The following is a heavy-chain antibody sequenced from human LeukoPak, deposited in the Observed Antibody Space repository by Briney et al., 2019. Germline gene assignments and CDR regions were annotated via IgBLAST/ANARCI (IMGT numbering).Heavy chain of an antibody. Sequence: PGGSLRLSCAASAFTVSNNYMSWVRQAPGKELEWVSVIYSGGSTYYADSVKGRFTISRDNSKNTLYLQMNSLRAEDTAVYYCARRTAGDAFDIWGQGTMVTVSS. CDR3: ARRTAGDAFDI. CDR1: AFTVSNNY. J-gene: IGHJ3*02. V-gene: IGHV3-66*04. CDR2: IYSGGST.